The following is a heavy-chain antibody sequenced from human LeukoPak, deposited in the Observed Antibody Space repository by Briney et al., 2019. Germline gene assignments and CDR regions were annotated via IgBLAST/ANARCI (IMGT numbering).Heavy chain of an antibody. CDR1: GGSISSYY. D-gene: IGHD6-13*01. J-gene: IGHJ5*02. Sequence: PSETLSLTCTVSGGSISSYYWSWIRQPPGKGLEWIGYIYYSGSTNYNPSLKSRVTISVDTSKNQFSLKLSSVTAADTAVYYCARDLYHIAAADFDHWFDPWGQGTLVTVSS. CDR3: ARDLYHIAAADFDHWFDP. CDR2: IYYSGST. V-gene: IGHV4-59*01.